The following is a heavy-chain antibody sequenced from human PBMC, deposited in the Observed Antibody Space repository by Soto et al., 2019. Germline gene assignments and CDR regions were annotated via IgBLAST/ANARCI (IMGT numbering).Heavy chain of an antibody. Sequence: GGSLRLSCAASGFTVSSNYMSWVRQAPGKGLEWVSVIYSGGSTYYADSVKGRFTISRDNSKNTLYLQMNSLRAEDTAVYYCARNWVFGVVAYYYYMDVWGKGTTVTVSS. D-gene: IGHD3-3*01. J-gene: IGHJ6*03. V-gene: IGHV3-66*01. CDR3: ARNWVFGVVAYYYYMDV. CDR2: IYSGGST. CDR1: GFTVSSNY.